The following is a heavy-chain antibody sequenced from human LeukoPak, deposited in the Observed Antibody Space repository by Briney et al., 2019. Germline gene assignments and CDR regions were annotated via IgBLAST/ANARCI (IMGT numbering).Heavy chain of an antibody. V-gene: IGHV4-4*07. J-gene: IGHJ4*02. CDR2: IYTSGST. Sequence: SEXXSLTXXVSGGSISSYYWSWIRQPAGKGLEWVGRIYTSGSTNYNPSLKRRVTMSVHTSKNQFSLKLSSVTAADTAVYYCARAAYSSGYSLDYWGQGTLVTVSS. CDR3: ARAAYSSGYSLDY. D-gene: IGHD3-22*01. CDR1: GGSISSYY.